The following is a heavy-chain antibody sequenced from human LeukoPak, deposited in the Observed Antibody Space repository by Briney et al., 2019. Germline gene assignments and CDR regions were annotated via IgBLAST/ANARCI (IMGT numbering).Heavy chain of an antibody. D-gene: IGHD3-22*01. Sequence: ASVNVSCKASGYTFTSYYMHWVRQAPGQGLEWMGIINPSGGSTSYAQKFQGRVTMTRDTSTSTVYMELSSLRSEDTAVYYCARWGGYYDSSGTFDYWGQGTLVTVSS. CDR3: ARWGGYYDSSGTFDY. CDR1: GYTFTSYY. CDR2: INPSGGST. V-gene: IGHV1-46*01. J-gene: IGHJ4*02.